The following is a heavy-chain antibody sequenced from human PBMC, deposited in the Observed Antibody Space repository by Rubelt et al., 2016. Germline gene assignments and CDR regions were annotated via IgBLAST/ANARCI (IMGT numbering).Heavy chain of an antibody. D-gene: IGHD1-26*01. CDR1: GFTFDDYG. J-gene: IGHJ4*02. CDR2: ISGSGGST. CDR3: AKVGGGRVGAFDY. V-gene: IGHV3-23*04. Sequence: EVQLVESGGGLVQPGGSLRLSCAASGFTFDDYGMSWVRQAPGKGLEWVSAISGSGGSTYYADSVKGRLTISRDNSKNTLYLQMNSRRAEDTAVYYCAKVGGGRVGAFDYWGQGTLVTVSS.